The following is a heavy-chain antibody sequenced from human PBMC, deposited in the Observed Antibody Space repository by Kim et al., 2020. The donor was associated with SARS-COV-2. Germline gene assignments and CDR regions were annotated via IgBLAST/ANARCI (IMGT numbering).Heavy chain of an antibody. V-gene: IGHV4-39*01. J-gene: IGHJ4*02. D-gene: IGHD3-3*01. CDR3: ASPNSYYDRNFDY. CDR2: IYYSGST. Sequence: SETLSLTCTVSGGSISSSSYYWGWIRQPPGKGLEWIGSIYYSGSTYYNPSLKSRVTISVDTSKNQFSLKLSSVTAADTAVYYCASPNSYYDRNFDYWGQGTLVTVSS. CDR1: GGSISSSSYY.